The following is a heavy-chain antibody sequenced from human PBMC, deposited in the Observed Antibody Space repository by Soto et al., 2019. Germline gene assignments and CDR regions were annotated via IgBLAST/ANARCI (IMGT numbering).Heavy chain of an antibody. V-gene: IGHV3-73*01. CDR3: TSQGYSYGFVY. CDR2: IRSKANSFAT. Sequence: GGSLRLSCAASGFTFSGSAMHWVRQASGKGLEWVGRIRSKANSFATAYAASVEGRFTISRDDSKNTAYLQMNSLKTEDTAVYYCTSQGYSYGFVYWGQGTPVTVSS. D-gene: IGHD5-18*01. CDR1: GFTFSGSA. J-gene: IGHJ4*02.